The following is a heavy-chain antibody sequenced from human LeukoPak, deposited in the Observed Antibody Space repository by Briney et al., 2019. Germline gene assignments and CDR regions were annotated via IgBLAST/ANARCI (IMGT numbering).Heavy chain of an antibody. D-gene: IGHD2-21*02. CDR3: TPSYPHMGGVTPSDGGT. J-gene: IGHJ4*02. CDR2: IKQDGSAQ. V-gene: IGHV3-7*01. CDR1: GFTFSKYW. Sequence: GGSLRLSCAVSGFTFSKYWMNWVRQAPGKGLEWVANIKQDGSAQNYVDSVKGRFTISRDNAGNSLYLQMNSLRAEDTAVYYCTPSYPHMGGVTPSDGGTGGKEPLVPVSS.